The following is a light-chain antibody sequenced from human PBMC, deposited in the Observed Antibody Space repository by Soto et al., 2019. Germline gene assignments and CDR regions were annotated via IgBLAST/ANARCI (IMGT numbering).Light chain of an antibody. CDR1: QSVSSTF. J-gene: IGKJ1*01. CDR3: QQCDNSPRT. CDR2: GAS. V-gene: IGKV3-20*01. Sequence: PGERATLSCRASQSVSSTFLAWYQQKPGQAPRLLIYGASSRATGIPDRFSGSGSGTDFTLTISRLEPEDFAVYYCQQCDNSPRTFGQGTKVEIK.